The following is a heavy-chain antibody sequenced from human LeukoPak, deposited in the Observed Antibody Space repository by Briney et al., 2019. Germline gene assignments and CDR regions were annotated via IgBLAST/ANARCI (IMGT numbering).Heavy chain of an antibody. J-gene: IGHJ5*02. CDR1: GGSFSTYY. V-gene: IGHV4-34*01. D-gene: IGHD6-13*01. CDR3: ARIAAAYDWFDP. CDR2: INHSGST. Sequence: SETLSLTCAVYGGSFSTYYWSWIRQPPGKGLEWIGEINHSGSTNYNPSLKSRVTISVDTSKNQFSLKLSSVTAADTAVYYCARIAAAYDWFDPWGQGTLVTVSS.